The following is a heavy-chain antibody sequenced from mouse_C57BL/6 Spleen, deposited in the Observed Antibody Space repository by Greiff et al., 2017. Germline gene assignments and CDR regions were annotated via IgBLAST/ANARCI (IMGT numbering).Heavy chain of an antibody. CDR3: TREGHGGYYVGPAMDY. Sequence: EVMLVESGEGLVKPGGSLKLSCAASGFTFSSYAMSWVRQTPEKRLEWVAYISSGGDYIYYADTVKGRFTISRDNARNTLYLQMSSLKSEDTAMYYCTREGHGGYYVGPAMDYWGQGTSVTVSS. CDR2: ISSGGDYI. V-gene: IGHV5-9-1*02. J-gene: IGHJ4*01. D-gene: IGHD2-3*01. CDR1: GFTFSSYA.